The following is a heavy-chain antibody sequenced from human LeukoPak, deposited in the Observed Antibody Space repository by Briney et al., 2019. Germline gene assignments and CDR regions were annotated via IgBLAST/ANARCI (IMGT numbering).Heavy chain of an antibody. V-gene: IGHV3-21*01. CDR2: ITRSSSDI. J-gene: IGHJ6*02. CDR1: GFIFSDYS. CDR3: ARDVVYGMDV. Sequence: GGSLRLSCAASGFIFSDYSMNWVRQAPGKGLEWVASITRSSSDINYVDSVKGRFTISRDNAKNSLYLQMNSLRAEESAVYYCARDVVYGMDVWGQGTTVTVSS. D-gene: IGHD2-8*02.